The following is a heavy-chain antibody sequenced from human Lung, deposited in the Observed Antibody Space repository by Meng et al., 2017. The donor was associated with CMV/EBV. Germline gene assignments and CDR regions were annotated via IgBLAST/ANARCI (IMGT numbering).Heavy chain of an antibody. CDR2: MDYRGST. V-gene: IGHV4-30-4*01. CDR3: ARGKLLWDY. CDR1: GDSFSSGEYF. J-gene: IGHJ4*02. Sequence: VQLLASGPGLVKPSQTLSLTCTVSGDSFSSGEYFCSWIRPPPGKGLDWIGYMDYRGSTTTHKDSHSRVQTSVDTSKNQFSPKLSSVTAADTKNNFCARGKLLWDYWDQGTLVTVS. D-gene: IGHD2-2*01.